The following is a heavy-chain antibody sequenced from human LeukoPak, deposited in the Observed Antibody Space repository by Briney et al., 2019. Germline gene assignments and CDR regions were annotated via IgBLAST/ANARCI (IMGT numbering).Heavy chain of an antibody. CDR1: GFTFSSYA. CDR3: ARVCTGGGCYHFDS. Sequence: GGSLRLSCAASGFTFSSYAMSWVRQAPGKGLEWVSALSGSGGSTYYADSVKGRFTISRDNAKNTVYLQMNSLRAEDTDVYYCARVCTGGGCYHFDSWGQGTLVAVSS. D-gene: IGHD2-8*02. J-gene: IGHJ4*02. V-gene: IGHV3-23*01. CDR2: LSGSGGST.